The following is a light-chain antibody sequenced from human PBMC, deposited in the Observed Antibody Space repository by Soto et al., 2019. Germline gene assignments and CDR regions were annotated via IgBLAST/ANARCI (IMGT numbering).Light chain of an antibody. V-gene: IGKV1-27*01. J-gene: IGKJ4*01. CDR3: QRYDDAPLT. Sequence: DIEITQSPASLSATVRARVSITCRVGQGISDWLAWYQQQPGRALELLIDAASTLHSGVPSRFSGSGSGTDFTLTISSLQPEDVGTYYCQRYDDAPLTFGGGTKV. CDR2: AAS. CDR1: QGISDW.